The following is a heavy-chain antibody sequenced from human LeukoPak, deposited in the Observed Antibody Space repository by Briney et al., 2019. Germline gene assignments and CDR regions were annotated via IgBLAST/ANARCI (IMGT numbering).Heavy chain of an antibody. V-gene: IGHV3-74*01. CDR2: INSDGSST. J-gene: IGHJ3*02. CDR1: VFTFSSYW. CDR3: ARAYCSSTSCYWLGAFDI. D-gene: IGHD2-2*01. Sequence: PGGSLRLSCAASVFTFSSYWMHWVRQAPGKGLVWVSRINSDGSSTSYADSVKGRFTISRDNAKNTLYLQMNSLRAEDTAVYYCARAYCSSTSCYWLGAFDIWGQGTMVTVSS.